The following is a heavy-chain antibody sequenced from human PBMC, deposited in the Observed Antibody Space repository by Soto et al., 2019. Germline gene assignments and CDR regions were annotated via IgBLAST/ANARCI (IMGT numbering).Heavy chain of an antibody. J-gene: IGHJ4*02. CDR1: GGSFSGYY. CDR2: INHSGST. V-gene: IGHV4-34*01. D-gene: IGHD2-2*02. CDR3: AIYCSSNSCYKDY. Sequence: SETLSLTCAVYGGSFSGYYWSWIRQPPGKGLEWIGEINHSGSTNYNPSLKSRVTISVDTSKNQFSLKLSSVTAADTAVYCCAIYCSSNSCYKDYWGQGTLVTVSS.